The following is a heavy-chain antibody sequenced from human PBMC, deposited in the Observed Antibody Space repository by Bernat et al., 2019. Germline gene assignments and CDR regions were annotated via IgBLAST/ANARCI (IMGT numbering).Heavy chain of an antibody. CDR3: AKNTGYCSSTSCLYYFDY. CDR2: ILYDGSNK. J-gene: IGHJ4*02. Sequence: QVQLVESGGGVFQPGRSLRLSCAASGFTFSSYSMHWVRQAPGKGLEWVTLILYDGSNKYYADSVKGRFTISRDNSKNTLYLQMNSLRAEDTAVYYCAKNTGYCSSTSCLYYFDYWGQGTLVTVSS. D-gene: IGHD2-2*03. V-gene: IGHV3-30*07. CDR1: GFTFSSYS.